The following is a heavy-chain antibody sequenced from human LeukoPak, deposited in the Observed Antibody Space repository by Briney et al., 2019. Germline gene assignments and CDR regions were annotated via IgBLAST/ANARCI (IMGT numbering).Heavy chain of an antibody. V-gene: IGHV1-2*02. D-gene: IGHD1-26*01. CDR1: GYTFTGYY. CDR3: ARGVGAMITFDY. J-gene: IGHJ4*02. Sequence: WASVKVSCKASGYTFTGYYMHWVRQAPGQGPGWMGWINPNSGGTNYAQKFQGRVTMTRDTSISTAYMELSRLRSDDTAVYYYARGVGAMITFDYWGQGTLVTVSS. CDR2: INPNSGGT.